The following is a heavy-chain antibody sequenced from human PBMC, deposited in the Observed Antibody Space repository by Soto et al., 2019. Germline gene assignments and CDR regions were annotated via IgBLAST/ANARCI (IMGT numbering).Heavy chain of an antibody. D-gene: IGHD2-2*01. CDR1: GFSLSADGVG. J-gene: IGHJ3*01. V-gene: IGHV2-5*02. CDR3: APAYGGTSWPNDAFDV. Sequence: ITLKESGPTLVKPTQTLTLTCTFSGFSLSADGVGVGWIRQPPGKALEWLALIYWDDDARYRPSLKSRLTITKDTSENQVVLTMTNMDPVDTAPYYCAPAYGGTSWPNDAFDVWGQGTVVTVSS. CDR2: IYWDDDA.